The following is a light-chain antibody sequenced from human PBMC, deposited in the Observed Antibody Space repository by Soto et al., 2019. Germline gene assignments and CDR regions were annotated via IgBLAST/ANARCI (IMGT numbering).Light chain of an antibody. CDR1: QSVSSSY. V-gene: IGKV3D-15*01. Sequence: EIELTQSPVTLSLSPGERASLSCRASQSVSSSYLAWYQQKPGQAPRLLIYGASTRATGIPARFSGSGSGTEFTLTISSLQSEDFAVYYCQQYNNWLITFGQGTRLEI. CDR3: QQYNNWLIT. J-gene: IGKJ5*01. CDR2: GAS.